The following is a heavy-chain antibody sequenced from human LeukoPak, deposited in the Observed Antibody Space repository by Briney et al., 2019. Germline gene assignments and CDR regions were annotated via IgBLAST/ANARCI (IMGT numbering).Heavy chain of an antibody. D-gene: IGHD6-19*01. J-gene: IGHJ4*02. CDR3: TQTTGWPGFDF. Sequence: KPSETLSLTCSASDASTSSRYWSWIRQSPGRTLEWIGHIYNGRNTKYNPSLTSRVTISVDTSKNQFSLSLTSVTAADTAIYYCTQTTGWPGFDFWGPGALVTVSS. CDR2: IYNGRNT. V-gene: IGHV4-59*08. CDR1: DASTSSRY.